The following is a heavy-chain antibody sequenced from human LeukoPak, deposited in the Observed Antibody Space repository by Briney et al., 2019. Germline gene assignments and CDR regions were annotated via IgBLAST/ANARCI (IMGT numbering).Heavy chain of an antibody. Sequence: SVKVSCKASGGTFSSYAISWVRQAPGQGPEWMGRIIPILGIANYAQKFQGRVTITADKSTSTAYMELSSLRSEDTAVYYCARGGFWSGPPSDYWGQGTLVTVSS. V-gene: IGHV1-69*04. CDR3: ARGGFWSGPPSDY. J-gene: IGHJ4*02. CDR1: GGTFSSYA. D-gene: IGHD3-3*01. CDR2: IIPILGIA.